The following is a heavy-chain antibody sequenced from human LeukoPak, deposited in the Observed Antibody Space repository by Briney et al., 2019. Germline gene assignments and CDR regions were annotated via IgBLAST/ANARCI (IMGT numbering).Heavy chain of an antibody. CDR2: ISYDGSNK. CDR3: AKDGEQLALGY. Sequence: PGGSLRLSCAASGFTFSSYGMHWVRQAPGKGLEWVAVISYDGSNKYYADSVKGRFTISRDNSKNTLYLQMNSLRAEDTAVYYCAKDGEQLALGYWGQGTLVTVSS. D-gene: IGHD6-6*01. V-gene: IGHV3-30*18. CDR1: GFTFSSYG. J-gene: IGHJ4*02.